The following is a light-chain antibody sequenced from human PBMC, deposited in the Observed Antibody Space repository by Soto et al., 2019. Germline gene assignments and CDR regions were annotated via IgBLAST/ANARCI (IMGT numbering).Light chain of an antibody. CDR2: GAS. J-gene: IGKJ2*01. CDR1: QSVSSTY. V-gene: IGKV3-20*01. CDR3: QQYDNSLYT. Sequence: EIVLTQSPGTLSLSPGERATLSCRVSQSVSSTYLAWYQQKPGQAPRLLIYGASTRATGIPDRFSGSGSGTDFTLTISRLEPEDFAVYYCQQYDNSLYTFGQGTKLEIK.